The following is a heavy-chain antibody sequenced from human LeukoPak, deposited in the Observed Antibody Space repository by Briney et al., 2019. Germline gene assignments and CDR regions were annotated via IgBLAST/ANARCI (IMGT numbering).Heavy chain of an antibody. CDR3: ARVGDYALKD. CDR1: GGSISSSSFY. CDR2: IYYSGST. V-gene: IGHV4-39*07. D-gene: IGHD3-16*01. Sequence: SETLSLTCTVSGGSISSSSFYWGWIRQPPGKGLEWIGSIYYSGSTYYNPSLKSRVTISVDTSKNQFSLKLSSVTAADTAVYYCARVGDYALKDWGQGTLVTVSS. J-gene: IGHJ4*02.